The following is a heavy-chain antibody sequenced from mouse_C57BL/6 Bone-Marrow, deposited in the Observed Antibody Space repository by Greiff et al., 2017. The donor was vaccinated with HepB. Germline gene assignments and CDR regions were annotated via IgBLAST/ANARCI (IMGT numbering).Heavy chain of an antibody. CDR2: IYPGGGYT. CDR3: ARCSDYYGSSLFDY. V-gene: IGHV1-63*01. J-gene: IGHJ2*01. D-gene: IGHD1-1*01. CDR1: GYTFTNYW. Sequence: VQLQQSGAELVRPGTSVKMSCKASGYTFTNYWIGWAKQRPGHGLEWIGDIYPGGGYTNYNEKFKGKATLTADKSSSTAYMQFSSLTSEDSAIYYWARCSDYYGSSLFDYWGQGTTLTVSS.